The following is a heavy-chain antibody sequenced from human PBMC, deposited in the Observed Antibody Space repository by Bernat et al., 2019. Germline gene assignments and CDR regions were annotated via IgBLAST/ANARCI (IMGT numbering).Heavy chain of an antibody. CDR3: ARALTGTDENWFDP. J-gene: IGHJ5*02. CDR2: ISAYNGNT. CDR1: GYTFTSYG. D-gene: IGHD1-1*01. V-gene: IGHV1-18*01. Sequence: QVHLVQSGAEVKKPGASANVSCKASGYTFTSYGISWVRQAPGQGLEWMGWISAYNGNTNYAQKLQGRVTMTTDTSTSTAYMELRSLRSDDTAVYYCARALTGTDENWFDPWGQGTLVTVSS.